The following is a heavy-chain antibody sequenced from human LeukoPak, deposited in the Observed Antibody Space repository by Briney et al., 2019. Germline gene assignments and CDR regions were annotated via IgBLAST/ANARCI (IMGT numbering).Heavy chain of an antibody. Sequence: AGTLTLSCAASGFTINSYALSWVRQAPGKGLEWVSHISGGGDSPYYTDPVKGRFSISRDTSTNALYLQMNSLGADATAFFYCANALSLYWGQETLLTVSS. V-gene: IGHV3-23*01. J-gene: IGHJ4*02. D-gene: IGHD3-22*01. CDR2: ISGGGDSP. CDR1: GFTINSYA. CDR3: ANALSLY.